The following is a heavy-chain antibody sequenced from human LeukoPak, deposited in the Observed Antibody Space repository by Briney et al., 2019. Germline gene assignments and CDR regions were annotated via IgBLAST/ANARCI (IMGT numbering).Heavy chain of an antibody. D-gene: IGHD3-22*01. Sequence: GGSLRLSCAASGFTFSSYAMSWVRQAPGKGLEWVSAISGSGGSTYYAESVKGRFTISRDNYKNTLYLQMNSLRAEDTAVYYCAKLAGYYDSSGYLFDYWGQGTLVTVSS. J-gene: IGHJ4*02. CDR2: ISGSGGST. CDR3: AKLAGYYDSSGYLFDY. V-gene: IGHV3-23*01. CDR1: GFTFSSYA.